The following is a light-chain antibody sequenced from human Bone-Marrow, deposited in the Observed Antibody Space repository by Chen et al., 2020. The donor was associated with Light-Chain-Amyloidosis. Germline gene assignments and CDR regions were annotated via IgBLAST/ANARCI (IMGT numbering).Light chain of an antibody. CDR3: QQYYTTPRT. Sequence: EIVMTQSLDSLAVSVGERATIKCKSSQSFLYSSNKENYLAWYQQKPRQPPKLLIYCASTRESGVPDRFSGSGSGTDFTLTISGLQAEDVAVYYCQQYYTTPRTFGQGTKLEIK. CDR2: CAS. V-gene: IGKV4-1*01. CDR1: QSFLYSSNKENY. J-gene: IGKJ2*01.